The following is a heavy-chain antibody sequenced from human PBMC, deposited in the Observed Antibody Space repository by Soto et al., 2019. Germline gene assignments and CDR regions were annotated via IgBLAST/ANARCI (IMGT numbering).Heavy chain of an antibody. CDR3: AGWKGSVVWFDP. Sequence: GGSLRLSCAASGFTFSSYSMNWVRQAPGKGLEWVSSISSSSSYIYYADSVKGRFTISRDNAKNSLYLQMNSLRAEDTAVYYCAGWKGSVVWFDPWGQGTLVTVSS. CDR1: GFTFSSYS. V-gene: IGHV3-21*01. CDR2: ISSSSSYI. D-gene: IGHD3-10*01. J-gene: IGHJ5*02.